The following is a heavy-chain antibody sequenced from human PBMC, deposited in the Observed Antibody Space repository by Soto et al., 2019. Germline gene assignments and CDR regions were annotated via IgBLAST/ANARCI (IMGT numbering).Heavy chain of an antibody. D-gene: IGHD3-3*01. J-gene: IGHJ5*02. CDR1: GYTFTSYG. Sequence: QVQLVQSGAEVKKPGASVKVSCKASGYTFTSYGISWVRQAPGQGLEWMGWISAYNGNTNYAQKLQGRVTMTTDTCPSTAYMELRRLRSDDTAVYYCARGNTIFGVVGSYNWFDPWGQGTLVTVSS. CDR2: ISAYNGNT. CDR3: ARGNTIFGVVGSYNWFDP. V-gene: IGHV1-18*01.